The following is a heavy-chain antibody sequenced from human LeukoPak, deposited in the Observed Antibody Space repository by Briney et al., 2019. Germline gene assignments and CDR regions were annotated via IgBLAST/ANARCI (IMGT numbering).Heavy chain of an antibody. CDR2: IYSGGST. J-gene: IGHJ4*02. Sequence: PGGSLRLSCAASGFTVSSNYMSWVRQAPGKGLEWVSVIYSGGSTYYADSVKGRFTISRDNSKNTLYLQMNSLRAEDTAVYYCAREQDTAMVLDYWGQGTLVTVSS. V-gene: IGHV3-66*01. CDR1: GFTVSSNY. D-gene: IGHD5-18*01. CDR3: AREQDTAMVLDY.